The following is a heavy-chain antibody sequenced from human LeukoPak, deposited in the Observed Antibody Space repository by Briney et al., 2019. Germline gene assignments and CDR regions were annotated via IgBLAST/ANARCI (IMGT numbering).Heavy chain of an antibody. CDR1: GDSISSGGYS. Sequence: SETLSLTCAVSGDSISSGGYSWSWIRQPPGKGLEWIGYIYHSGSTYYNPSLKSRVTISVDRSKNQFSLKLSSVTAADTAVFYCARGPRNSGDAFDIWAQGTMVTVSS. CDR3: ARGPRNSGDAFDI. J-gene: IGHJ3*02. CDR2: IYHSGST. D-gene: IGHD1-1*01. V-gene: IGHV4-30-2*01.